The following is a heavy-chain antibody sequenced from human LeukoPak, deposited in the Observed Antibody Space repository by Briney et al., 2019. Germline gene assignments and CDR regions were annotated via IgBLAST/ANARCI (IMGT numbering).Heavy chain of an antibody. V-gene: IGHV3-53*01. CDR2: IYSGGST. Sequence: PGGSLRLSCAASGFTVSSIYMSWVRQAPGKGLEWVSVIYSGGSTYYADSVKGRFTISRDNSKNTLYLQMNSLRAEDTAVYYCAFRFATMTYYYYYMDVWGKGTTVTVSS. CDR1: GFTVSSIY. J-gene: IGHJ6*03. CDR3: AFRFATMTYYYYYMDV. D-gene: IGHD1-1*01.